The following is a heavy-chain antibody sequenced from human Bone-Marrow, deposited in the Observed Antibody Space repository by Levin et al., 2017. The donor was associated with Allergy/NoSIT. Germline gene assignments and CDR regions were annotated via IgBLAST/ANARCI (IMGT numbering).Heavy chain of an antibody. D-gene: IGHD3-22*01. CDR2: VYVSGST. J-gene: IGHJ4*02. CDR3: ARDSKWFSLYY. CDR1: GGSISSYY. Sequence: SQTLSLTCTVSGGSISSYYWSWIRQPAGKGLEWIGRVYVSGSTNYNPSLKSRVTMSADTSKNQFSLKLTSVTAADTAVYYCARDSKWFSLYYWGQGTLVTVSS. V-gene: IGHV4-4*07.